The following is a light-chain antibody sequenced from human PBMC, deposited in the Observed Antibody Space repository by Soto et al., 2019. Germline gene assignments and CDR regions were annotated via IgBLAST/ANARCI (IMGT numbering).Light chain of an antibody. V-gene: IGLV2-8*01. CDR3: SSYSGTNNHV. CDR2: EVT. CDR1: RVDVGAYNY. J-gene: IGLJ1*01. Sequence: QSFLTQPASVSGSPGQSIAISFTGTRVDVGAYNYVSWYQQHPGKAPHLIMYEVTKRHSGVPDRFSGSKSGNTASLTVSGLQAEDEADYYCSSYSGTNNHVFGTGTKVTV.